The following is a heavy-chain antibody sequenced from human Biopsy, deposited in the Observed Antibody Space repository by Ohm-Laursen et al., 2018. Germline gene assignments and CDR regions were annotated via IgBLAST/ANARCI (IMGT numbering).Heavy chain of an antibody. V-gene: IGHV4-59*01. D-gene: IGHD2/OR15-2a*01. J-gene: IGHJ6*02. Sequence: GTLSLTCTVSGGSIRSDYWSWIRQTPGKGLEWIGYIYYSGSTNYNPSLKSRVTISVDTSKNQFSLRLNSVTAAGTAVYYCARATNSTGWPYYYFYSMDVWGQGTTVTVSS. CDR1: GGSIRSDY. CDR2: IYYSGST. CDR3: ARATNSTGWPYYYFYSMDV.